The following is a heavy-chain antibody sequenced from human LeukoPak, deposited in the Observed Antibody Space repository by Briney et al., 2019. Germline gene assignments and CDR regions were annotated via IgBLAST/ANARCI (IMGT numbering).Heavy chain of an antibody. D-gene: IGHD5-12*01. CDR3: ANGFGGYALQAAFDI. V-gene: IGHV3-20*04. J-gene: IGHJ3*02. Sequence: PGGSLRLSCAASGFTFDDYGMSWVRHAPGKGLEWVSGINWNGGSTGYADSVKGRFTISRDNAKNSLYLQMNSLRAEDTAVYYCANGFGGYALQAAFDIWGQGTMVTVSS. CDR2: INWNGGST. CDR1: GFTFDDYG.